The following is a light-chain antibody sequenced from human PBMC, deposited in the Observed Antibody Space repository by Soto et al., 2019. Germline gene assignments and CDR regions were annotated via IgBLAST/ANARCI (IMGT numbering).Light chain of an antibody. CDR3: GTWDSSLSAWV. V-gene: IGLV1-51*01. J-gene: IGLJ3*02. CDR2: DNN. CDR1: SPNIGTNS. Sequence: QSVLTQPPSVSAAPGQKVTISCSGSSPNIGTNSLSWYLQLPGTSPQLLIYDNNRRPSGIPDRFSGSKSGTSATLGITGLQSGDEADYYCGTWDSSLSAWVFGGGTKLTVL.